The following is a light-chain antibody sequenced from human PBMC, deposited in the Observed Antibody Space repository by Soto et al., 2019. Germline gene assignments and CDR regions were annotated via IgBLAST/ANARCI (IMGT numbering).Light chain of an antibody. CDR1: QSISRS. V-gene: IGKV1-5*01. Sequence: DIQMTQSPSTLSASVGDRVTITCRASQSISRSLAWYQQNPGKAPKLLIFDASSLESGVPSRFSGSGSGTEFTLIISSLQPDDFATYYCQHYNDFLLIFGPGTTVDIK. J-gene: IGKJ3*01. CDR3: QHYNDFLLI. CDR2: DAS.